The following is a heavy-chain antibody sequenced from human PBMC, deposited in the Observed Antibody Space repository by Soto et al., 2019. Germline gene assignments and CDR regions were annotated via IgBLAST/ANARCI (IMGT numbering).Heavy chain of an antibody. CDR1: GFTFSSYS. J-gene: IGHJ4*02. CDR3: ARESRTYGDYVTVDY. CDR2: ISSSSSYI. V-gene: IGHV3-21*01. Sequence: GGSLRLSCAASGFTFSSYSMNWVRQAPGKGLEWVSSISSSSSYIYYADSVKGRFTISRDNAKNSLYLQMNSLRAEDTAVYYCARESRTYGDYVTVDYWGQGTLVTVSS. D-gene: IGHD4-17*01.